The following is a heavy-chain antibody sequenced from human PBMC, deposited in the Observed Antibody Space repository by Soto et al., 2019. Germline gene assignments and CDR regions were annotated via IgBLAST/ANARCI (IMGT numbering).Heavy chain of an antibody. CDR1: GGSISSYY. CDR2: IYYSGST. J-gene: IGHJ5*02. V-gene: IGHV4-59*01. D-gene: IGHD1-26*01. Sequence: PSETLSLTCTVSGGSISSYYWSWIRQPPGKGLEWIGYIYYSGSTNYNPSLKSRVTISVDTSKNQFSLKLSSVTAADAAVYYCARDEPQWGGSFRFDPWGQGTLVTVSS. CDR3: ARDEPQWGGSFRFDP.